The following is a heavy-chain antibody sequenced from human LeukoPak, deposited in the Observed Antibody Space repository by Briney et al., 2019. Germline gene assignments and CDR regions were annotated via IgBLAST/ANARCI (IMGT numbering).Heavy chain of an antibody. V-gene: IGHV4-59*01. J-gene: IGHJ4*02. CDR2: IYYSGST. D-gene: IGHD5-18*01. CDR1: NGSITNCY. CDR3: ARVGPQEQLWPQSHDN. Sequence: KPSETLSLTCTVSNGSITNCYWRWMRQPPGRRLEWIGYIYYSGSTNYNPSLKSRVTILVDTSKNQFSLKLTSVTSADTAVYYCARVGPQEQLWPQSHDNWGQGTLVTVSS.